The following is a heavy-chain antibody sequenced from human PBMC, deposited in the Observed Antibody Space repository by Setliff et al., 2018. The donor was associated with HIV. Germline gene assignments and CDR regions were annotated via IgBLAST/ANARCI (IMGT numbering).Heavy chain of an antibody. D-gene: IGHD4-17*01. J-gene: IGHJ4*02. CDR3: SKGRAVDGVNLLMDD. V-gene: IGHV3-48*01. Sequence: HPGGSLRLSCAASRFSFNSYSMNWVRQAPGKGLEWISYINGSSNDIYYADSVRGRFTISRDNAKNSLYLQMNSLRVEDTAVYYCSKGRAVDGVNLLMDDWGQGTLVTVSS. CDR2: INGSSNDI. CDR1: RFSFNSYS.